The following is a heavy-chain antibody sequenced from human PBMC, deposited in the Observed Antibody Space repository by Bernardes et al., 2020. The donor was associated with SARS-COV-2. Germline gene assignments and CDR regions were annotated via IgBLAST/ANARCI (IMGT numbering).Heavy chain of an antibody. D-gene: IGHD3-3*01. CDR3: ARQPPGYDFWSGYYGGMDV. J-gene: IGHJ6*02. CDR1: GGSFSGYY. CDR2: INHSGST. Sequence: SETLSLTCAVYGGSFSGYYWSWIRQPPGKGLEWIGEINHSGSTNYNPSLKSRVTISVDTSKNQFSLKLSSVTAADTAVYYCARQPPGYDFWSGYYGGMDVWGQGT. V-gene: IGHV4-34*01.